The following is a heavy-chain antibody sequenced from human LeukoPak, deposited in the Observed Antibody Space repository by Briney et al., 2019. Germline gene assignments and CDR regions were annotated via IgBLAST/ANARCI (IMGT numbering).Heavy chain of an antibody. CDR2: ISDRGSST. V-gene: IGHV3-23*01. D-gene: IGHD3-22*01. CDR3: AKDLPYYYDSSGSGDAFDL. Sequence: GGSLRLSCAASGFTSSNYGLSWVRQAAGKGLEWVSTISDRGSSTYYADAVKGRFTVSRDNSKNTLYLQMSSLRAEDTAVYFCAKDLPYYYDSSGSGDAFDLWSQGTMVTVSS. CDR1: GFTSSNYG. J-gene: IGHJ3*01.